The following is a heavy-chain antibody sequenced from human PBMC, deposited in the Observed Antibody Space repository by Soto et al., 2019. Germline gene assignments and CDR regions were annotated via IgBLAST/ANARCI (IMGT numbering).Heavy chain of an antibody. CDR3: ARLPPIYSDSSGYHFDD. Sequence: PGESLKISCKGSGYSFTSYWISWVRQMPGKGLEWMGRIDPSDSYTNYSPSFQGHVTISADKSISTAYLQWSSLKASDTAMYCCARLPPIYSDSSGYHFDDWGEGTLVTFSS. V-gene: IGHV5-10-1*01. CDR2: IDPSDSYT. J-gene: IGHJ4*02. D-gene: IGHD3-22*01. CDR1: GYSFTSYW.